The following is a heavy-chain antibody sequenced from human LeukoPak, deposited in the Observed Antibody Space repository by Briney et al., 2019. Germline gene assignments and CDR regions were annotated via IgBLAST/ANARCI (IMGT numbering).Heavy chain of an antibody. CDR3: AKMKGHPLPKYYMDV. Sequence: GGSLRLSCAASGFSFSSYGMHWVRQAPGKGREGGPVIWHDGSNKYHADSVKGRFTISRDNSKNTLYLEMNSLRAEDTAIYYCAKMKGHPLPKYYMDVWGQGTTVTVSS. J-gene: IGHJ6*01. V-gene: IGHV3-33*06. CDR1: GFSFSSYG. D-gene: IGHD1-26*01. CDR2: IWHDGSNK.